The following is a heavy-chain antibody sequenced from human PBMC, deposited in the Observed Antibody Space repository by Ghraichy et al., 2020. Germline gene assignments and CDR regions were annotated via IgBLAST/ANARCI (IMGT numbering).Heavy chain of an antibody. Sequence: GGSLRLSCAASGFTVSSNYMSWVRQAPGKGLEWVSVIYSGGSTYYADSVKGRFTISRDNSKNTLYLQMNSLSAEDTAVYYCARQHPGYCSGGSCPSSATYFDYWGQGTLVTVSS. CDR3: ARQHPGYCSGGSCPSSATYFDY. CDR2: IYSGGST. V-gene: IGHV3-66*04. CDR1: GFTVSSNY. D-gene: IGHD2-15*01. J-gene: IGHJ4*02.